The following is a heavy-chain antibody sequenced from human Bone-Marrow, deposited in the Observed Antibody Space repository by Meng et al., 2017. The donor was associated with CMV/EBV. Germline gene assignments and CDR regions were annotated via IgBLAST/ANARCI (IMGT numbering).Heavy chain of an antibody. D-gene: IGHD1-14*01. Sequence: GESLKISCAASGFTVSSNYMSWVRQAPGKGLEWVSVIYSGGSTYYADSVKGRFTISRDNSKNTLYLQMNSLRAEDTAVYYCARGAPRKDYYYGMDVWGQGATVTVSS. CDR2: IYSGGST. CDR1: GFTVSSNY. V-gene: IGHV3-53*01. J-gene: IGHJ6*02. CDR3: ARGAPRKDYYYGMDV.